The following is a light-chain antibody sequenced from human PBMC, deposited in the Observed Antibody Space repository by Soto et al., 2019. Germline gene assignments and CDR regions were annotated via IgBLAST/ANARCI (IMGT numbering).Light chain of an antibody. J-gene: IGKJ1*01. Sequence: EIVLTQSPGTLSLSPGERAPLSCRASQSISSSDLAWYQHRPGQAPRLLIYAASSRATGIPVRFSGSGSGTDFTLSISSLESEDFAVYYCHHYGSSSWTFGQGTKVDIK. CDR2: AAS. CDR3: HHYGSSSWT. V-gene: IGKV3-20*01. CDR1: QSISSSD.